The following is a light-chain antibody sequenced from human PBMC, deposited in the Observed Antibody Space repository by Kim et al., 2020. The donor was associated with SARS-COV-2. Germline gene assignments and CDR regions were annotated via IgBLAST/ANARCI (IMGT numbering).Light chain of an antibody. CDR1: SIGSKS. J-gene: IGLJ2*01. CDR3: QVWDSSSDHRVV. V-gene: IGLV3-21*04. CDR2: YDS. Sequence: PGKTASGSCGGSSIGSKSVHWYQQKSGQAPVLVISYDSDRPSGIPERFSGSNSGNTATLTISRVEAGDEADYYCQVWDSSSDHRVVFGGGTQLTVL.